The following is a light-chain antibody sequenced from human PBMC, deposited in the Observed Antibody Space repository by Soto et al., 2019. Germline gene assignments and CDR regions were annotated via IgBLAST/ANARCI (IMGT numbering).Light chain of an antibody. J-gene: IGKJ3*01. V-gene: IGKV4-1*01. Sequence: DIVMTQSPDSLAVSLGERATINCKSSQSVLSSSNNKNYLAWYQQKPGQPPKMLIYCASTRESVVPDRFSGSGSRTNFNLTISSLQAEDVAVYYCQQYYCTPLTFSPGTKVDIK. CDR3: QQYYCTPLT. CDR2: CAS. CDR1: QSVLSSSNNKNY.